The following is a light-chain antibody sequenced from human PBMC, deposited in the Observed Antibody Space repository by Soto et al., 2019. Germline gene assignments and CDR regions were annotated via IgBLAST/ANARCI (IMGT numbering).Light chain of an antibody. V-gene: IGKV3-20*01. CDR1: QSVSSSY. CDR2: GAS. CDR3: QQYGSSPPWT. J-gene: IGKJ1*01. Sequence: EIVLTQSPGTPSLSPGERATLSCRAIQSVSSSYLAWYQEKPGQAPRLLIYGASSRATGIPDRFSGSGSGTDFTLTISRLEPEDFAVYYCQQYGSSPPWTFGQGTEVDVK.